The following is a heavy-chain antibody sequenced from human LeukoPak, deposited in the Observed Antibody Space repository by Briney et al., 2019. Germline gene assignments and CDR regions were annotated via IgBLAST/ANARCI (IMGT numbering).Heavy chain of an antibody. V-gene: IGHV4-59*08. CDR3: ARRAVAGRHYFDY. CDR2: IYHSGST. CDR1: GGSISSYY. J-gene: IGHJ4*02. Sequence: SETLSLTCTVSGGSISSYYWSWIRQPPGKGLEWIGYIYHSGSTNYNPSLKSRVTISVDTSNNQFSLKLNSVTAADTAVYYCARRAVAGRHYFDYWGQGTLVTVSS. D-gene: IGHD6-19*01.